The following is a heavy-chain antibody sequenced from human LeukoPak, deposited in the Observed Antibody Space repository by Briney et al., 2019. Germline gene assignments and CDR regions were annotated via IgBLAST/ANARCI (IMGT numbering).Heavy chain of an antibody. V-gene: IGHV3-21*01. J-gene: IGHJ5*02. CDR1: GFTFSSYS. CDR2: ISSSSSYI. Sequence: PGGSLRLSCAASGFTFSSYSMNWVRQAPGKGLEWVSSISSSSSYIYYADSVKGRFTISRDNAKNSLYLQMNSLRAEDTAVYYCAKAPRYCSGGSCYSACNWFDPWGQGTLVTVSS. CDR3: AKAPRYCSGGSCYSACNWFDP. D-gene: IGHD2-15*01.